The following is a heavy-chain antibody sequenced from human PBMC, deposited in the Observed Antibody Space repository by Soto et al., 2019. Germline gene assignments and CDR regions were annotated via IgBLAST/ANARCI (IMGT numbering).Heavy chain of an antibody. V-gene: IGHV3-23*01. D-gene: IGHD5-12*01. Sequence: SLRLSCAASGFTFSSYAMSWVRQAPGKGLEWVSAISGSGGSTYYADSVKGRFTISRDNSKNTLYLQMNSLRAEDTAVYYCAKDLTFREMATIRVPKYFDYWGQGTLVTVSS. CDR2: ISGSGGST. CDR3: AKDLTFREMATIRVPKYFDY. CDR1: GFTFSSYA. J-gene: IGHJ4*02.